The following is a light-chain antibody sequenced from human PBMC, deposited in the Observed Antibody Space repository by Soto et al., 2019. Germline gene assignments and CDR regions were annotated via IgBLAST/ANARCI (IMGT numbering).Light chain of an antibody. Sequence: QSVLTQPPSVSGAPGQRVTISCTGSSSNIGAGYDVHWYQQLPGTAPKLLIYGNRYRPSGVPDRFSGSKSGTSASLAITGLQAEDEAYYYCQAYDSSLSGSVFGGGTKLTVL. CDR2: GNR. J-gene: IGLJ2*01. CDR3: QAYDSSLSGSV. V-gene: IGLV1-40*01. CDR1: SSNIGAGYD.